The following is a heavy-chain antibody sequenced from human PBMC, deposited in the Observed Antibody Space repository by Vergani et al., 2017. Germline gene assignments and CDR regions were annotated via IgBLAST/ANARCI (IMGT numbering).Heavy chain of an antibody. CDR3: ARERNAYYDFWSGYYTQYYMDY. Sequence: EVQLVESGGGVVRPGGSLRLSCAASGFTFDDYGMSWVRQAPGKGLEWVSGINWNGGSTGYADSVKGRFTIARDNAKNSLYLQMNSLRAEDTALYYCARERNAYYDFWSGYYTQYYMDYWSQGTLVTVSS. D-gene: IGHD3-3*01. CDR1: GFTFDDYG. CDR2: INWNGGST. V-gene: IGHV3-20*04. J-gene: IGHJ4*02.